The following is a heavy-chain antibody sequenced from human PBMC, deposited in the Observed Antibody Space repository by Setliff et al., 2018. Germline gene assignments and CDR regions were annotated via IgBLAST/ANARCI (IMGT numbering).Heavy chain of an antibody. CDR1: GYSISSGHY. V-gene: IGHV4-38-2*02. CDR2: ISHSGST. Sequence: SQTLSLTCTVSGYSISSGHYWGWIRQPPGKGLEWIGSISHSGSTYYNPSLRSRVTISLDTSKNQFSPKLTSVTAADTAVYYCAGGRRYDYGWDFDYWGQGTLVTVSS. D-gene: IGHD4-17*01. J-gene: IGHJ4*02. CDR3: AGGRRYDYGWDFDY.